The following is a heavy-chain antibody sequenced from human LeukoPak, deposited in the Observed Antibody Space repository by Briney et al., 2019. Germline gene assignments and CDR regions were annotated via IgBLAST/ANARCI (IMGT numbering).Heavy chain of an antibody. CDR1: RFTFTRHA. D-gene: IGHD3-10*01. CDR2: TGLESVHT. J-gene: IGHJ4*02. Sequence: GGSLRLSCAASRFTFTRHAMSWVRQAPGKGLEWVSTTGLESVHTLCADSVQGRFTVSRDNSRNTLDLQMDNLTVDDTAIYYCERGDDIGKHPTRAYYFDIWGQGTLVSVSS. V-gene: IGHV3-23*01. CDR3: ERGDDIGKHPTRAYYFDI.